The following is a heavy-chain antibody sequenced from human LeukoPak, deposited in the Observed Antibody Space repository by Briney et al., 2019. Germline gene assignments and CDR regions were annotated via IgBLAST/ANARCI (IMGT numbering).Heavy chain of an antibody. CDR2: INHSGST. D-gene: IGHD5-12*01. V-gene: IGHV4-34*01. CDR1: GGSFSGYY. J-gene: IGHJ4*02. Sequence: PSETLSLTCAVYGGSFSGYYWSWIRQPPGKGLEWIGEINHSGSTNYNPSLKSRVTISVDTSKNQFSLKLSSVTAADTAVYYCARGDPYGGYDAGNDYWGQGTLVTVSS. CDR3: ARGDPYGGYDAGNDY.